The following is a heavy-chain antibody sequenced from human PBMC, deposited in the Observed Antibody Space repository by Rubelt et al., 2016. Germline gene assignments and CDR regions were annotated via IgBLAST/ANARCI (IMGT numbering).Heavy chain of an antibody. CDR1: GFTFSRYA. J-gene: IGHJ4*02. Sequence: EVQLVESGGGLVQPGGSLRLSCSASGFTFSRYAMDWVRQAPGKGLEYASAISSNGVSTYYADSVKGRFTISRDNSKNTLYLQMSSLTADDTAVYYCAKDRGDFWSGYEYWGQGTLVTVSS. V-gene: IGHV3-64D*09. CDR2: ISSNGVST. D-gene: IGHD3-3*01. CDR3: AKDRGDFWSGYEY.